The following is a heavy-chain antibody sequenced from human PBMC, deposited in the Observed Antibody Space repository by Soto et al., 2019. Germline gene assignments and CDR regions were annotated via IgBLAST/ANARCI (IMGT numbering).Heavy chain of an antibody. Sequence: GGSRRLSCAASGFTFRRYEMHWVRQAPGKGLEWLSHISISVGPISYADSVKDRFTISRDNAKNSLFLQMNRLRAGDTAVYYSTRLAQREATNVALSWDYFDCWGQGPLVTVSS. CDR1: GFTFRRYE. J-gene: IGHJ4*02. V-gene: IGHV3-48*03. D-gene: IGHD5-12*01. CDR2: ISISVGPI. CDR3: TRLAQREATNVALSWDYFDC.